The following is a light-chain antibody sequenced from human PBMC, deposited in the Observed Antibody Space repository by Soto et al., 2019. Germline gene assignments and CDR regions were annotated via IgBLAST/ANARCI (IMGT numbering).Light chain of an antibody. Sequence: EIVMTQSPATLSVSPGERATLSCRASQSVSNNLAWYQQKPGQAPRLLIYGASTRATGIPGRFSGSGSGTEFTLTISSLQPEDSAAYYCQQSHSSPLTFGGGTKVDI. V-gene: IGKV3-15*01. CDR1: QSVSNN. CDR3: QQSHSSPLT. CDR2: GAS. J-gene: IGKJ4*01.